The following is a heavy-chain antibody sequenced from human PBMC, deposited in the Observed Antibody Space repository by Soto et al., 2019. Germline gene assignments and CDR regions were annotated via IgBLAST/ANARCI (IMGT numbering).Heavy chain of an antibody. CDR3: AKETSAYEIDY. J-gene: IGHJ4*02. D-gene: IGHD5-12*01. Sequence: QVQLVESGGGVVQPGRSLRLSCAASGFIFSGYAMHWVRQAPGKGLEWVAVISYDGNTKYYADSVKGRFTVSRDNSKNTLYVQMNNLSAEDTAMYYCAKETSAYEIDYWCQGTLGTVSS. CDR1: GFIFSGYA. CDR2: ISYDGNTK. V-gene: IGHV3-30-3*01.